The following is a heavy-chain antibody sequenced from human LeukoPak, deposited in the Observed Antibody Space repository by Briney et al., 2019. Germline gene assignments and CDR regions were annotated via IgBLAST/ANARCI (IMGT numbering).Heavy chain of an antibody. CDR2: IIPIFGTA. V-gene: IGHV1-69*13. J-gene: IGHJ4*02. CDR1: GGTFSSYA. Sequence: SVKVSCKASGGTFSSYAISWVRQAPGQGLEWMGGIIPIFGTANYAQKFQGRVTITADESTSTAYMELSSLRSEDTAVYYCARVTMIVVTHDYWGQGTLVTVSS. CDR3: ARVTMIVVTHDY. D-gene: IGHD3-22*01.